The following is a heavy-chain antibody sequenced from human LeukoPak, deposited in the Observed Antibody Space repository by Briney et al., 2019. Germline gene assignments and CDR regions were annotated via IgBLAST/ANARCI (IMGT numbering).Heavy chain of an antibody. Sequence: PGGSLRLSCAASGFTFDDYAMSWVRQAPGKGLEWVSGISGSGGSPYYADSVKGRFTISRDNSKNTLYLQINSLRLEDTAVYYCVKDRRTEAYGMEVWGQGTTVTVSS. CDR3: VKDRRTEAYGMEV. D-gene: IGHD2-2*01. CDR1: GFTFDDYA. CDR2: ISGSGGSP. J-gene: IGHJ6*02. V-gene: IGHV3-23*01.